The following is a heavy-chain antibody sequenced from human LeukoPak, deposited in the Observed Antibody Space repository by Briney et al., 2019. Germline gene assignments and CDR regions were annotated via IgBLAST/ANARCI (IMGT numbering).Heavy chain of an antibody. J-gene: IGHJ6*04. Sequence: GASVKVSCKASGYTFTGYYMHWVRQAPGQGLEWMGWINPNSGGTNYAQKFQGWVTMTRDTSISTACMELSRLRSDDTAVYYCARDGANYYGSGSDYYYYGMDVWGKGTTVTVSS. D-gene: IGHD3-10*01. CDR3: ARDGANYYGSGSDYYYYGMDV. CDR2: INPNSGGT. V-gene: IGHV1-2*04. CDR1: GYTFTGYY.